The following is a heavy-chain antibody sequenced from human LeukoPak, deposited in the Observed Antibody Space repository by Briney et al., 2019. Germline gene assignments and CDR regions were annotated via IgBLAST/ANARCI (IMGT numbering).Heavy chain of an antibody. Sequence: ASVKVSCKASGYTFTGYYMHWVRQAPGQGLEWMGRINPNSGGTNYAQKFQGRVTMTRDTSISTAYMELSRLRSDDTAVYYCARDPIYCGGDCYCYYYGMDVWGQGTTVTVSS. V-gene: IGHV1-2*06. CDR3: ARDPIYCGGDCYCYYYGMDV. CDR1: GYTFTGYY. CDR2: INPNSGGT. J-gene: IGHJ6*02. D-gene: IGHD2-21*02.